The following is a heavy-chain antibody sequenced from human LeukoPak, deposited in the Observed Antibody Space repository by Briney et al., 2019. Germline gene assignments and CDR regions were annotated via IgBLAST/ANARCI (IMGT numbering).Heavy chain of an antibody. Sequence: ASVKVSCKVSGYTFTSYYMHWVRQAPGQGLEWMGIINPSGGSTSYAQKFQGRVTMTRDMSTSTVYMELSSLRSEDTAVYYCARAKSRTGTFDYWGQGTLVTVSS. CDR2: INPSGGST. J-gene: IGHJ4*02. D-gene: IGHD1-7*01. V-gene: IGHV1-46*01. CDR3: ARAKSRTGTFDY. CDR1: GYTFTSYY.